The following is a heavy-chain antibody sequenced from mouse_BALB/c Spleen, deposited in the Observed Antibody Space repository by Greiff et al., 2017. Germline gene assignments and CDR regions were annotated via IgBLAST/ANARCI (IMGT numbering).Heavy chain of an antibody. V-gene: IGHV5-6-5*01. CDR3: ARGDYYLGYFDV. D-gene: IGHD1-1*01. J-gene: IGHJ1*01. CDR1: GFTFSSYA. Sequence: EVKVVESGGGLVKPGGSLKLSCAASGFTFSSYAMSWVRQTPEKRLEWVASISSGGSTYYPDSVKGRFTISRDNARNILYLQMSSLRSEDTAMYYCARGDYYLGYFDVWGAGTTVTVSS. CDR2: ISSGGST.